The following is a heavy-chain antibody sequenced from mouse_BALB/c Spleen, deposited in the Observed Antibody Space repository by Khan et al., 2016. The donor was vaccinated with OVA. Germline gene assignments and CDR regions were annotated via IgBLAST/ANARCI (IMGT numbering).Heavy chain of an antibody. D-gene: IGHD6-1*01. CDR3: TEGLFLYYFDY. CDR2: ISSCGFT. J-gene: IGHJ2*01. Sequence: EVELVESGGGLVKPAGSLKLSCAASGFTFSNYTMSWVRQTLATRQEWVASISSCGFTYYPDPVKGRFTISRDNARNILYQQMCSMRSEDAAMYYYTEGLFLYYFDYWGQGTTLTVSS. V-gene: IGHV5-6-5*01. CDR1: GFTFSNYT.